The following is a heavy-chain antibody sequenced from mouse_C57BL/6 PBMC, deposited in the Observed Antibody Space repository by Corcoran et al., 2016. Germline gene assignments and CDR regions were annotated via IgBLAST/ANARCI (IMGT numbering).Heavy chain of an antibody. D-gene: IGHD1-1*01. V-gene: IGHV14-1*01. CDR2: IDPEDGDT. Sequence: EVQLQQSGAELVRPGASVKLSCTASGFNFKDYYMHWVKQRPEQGLEWIGRIDPEDGDTEYAPKFQGKATMTADTSSNTAYLQLSSLTSEDTAVYYCTGDGSSCSWYFDVWGTGTTVTVSS. CDR1: GFNFKDYY. CDR3: TGDGSSCSWYFDV. J-gene: IGHJ1*03.